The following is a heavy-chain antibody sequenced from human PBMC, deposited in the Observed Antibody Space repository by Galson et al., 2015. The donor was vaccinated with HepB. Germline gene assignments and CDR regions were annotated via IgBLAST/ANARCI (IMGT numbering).Heavy chain of an antibody. D-gene: IGHD2-2*01. Sequence: SLRLSCAASGFTFSSYSMHWVRQAPGKGLEWVAVISYDGSNKYYADSVKGRFTISRDNSKNTLYLQMNSLRAEDTAVYYCAKERMDCSSTSCYYGYYYGMDVWGQGTTVTVSS. CDR3: AKERMDCSSTSCYYGYYYGMDV. J-gene: IGHJ6*02. CDR1: GFTFSSYS. CDR2: ISYDGSNK. V-gene: IGHV3-30*18.